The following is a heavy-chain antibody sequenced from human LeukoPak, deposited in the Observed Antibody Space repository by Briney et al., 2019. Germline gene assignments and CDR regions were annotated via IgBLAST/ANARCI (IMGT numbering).Heavy chain of an antibody. Sequence: ASVKVSCKASGYTFTGYCMHWVRQAPGQGLEWMGWINPNSGGTNYAQKFQGRVTMTRDTSISTAYMELSRLRSDDTAVYYCRVVPAAAFDYWGQGTLVTVSS. CDR3: RVVPAAAFDY. J-gene: IGHJ4*02. CDR2: INPNSGGT. V-gene: IGHV1-2*02. CDR1: GYTFTGYC. D-gene: IGHD2-2*01.